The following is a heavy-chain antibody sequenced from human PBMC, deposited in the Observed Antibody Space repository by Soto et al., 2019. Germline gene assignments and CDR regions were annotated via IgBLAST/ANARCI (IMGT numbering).Heavy chain of an antibody. CDR3: AREGSTGCSGGSCYFNHYYYYYMDV. Sequence: ASVNVSCQASGYTFTGYYMHWVRQAPGQGLEWMGWINPNSGGTSYAQKFQGWVTMTRDTSISTAYMELSRLRSDDTAVYYCAREGSTGCSGGSCYFNHYYYYYMDVWGKGTTVTVSS. CDR2: INPNSGGT. V-gene: IGHV1-2*04. D-gene: IGHD2-15*01. CDR1: GYTFTGYY. J-gene: IGHJ6*03.